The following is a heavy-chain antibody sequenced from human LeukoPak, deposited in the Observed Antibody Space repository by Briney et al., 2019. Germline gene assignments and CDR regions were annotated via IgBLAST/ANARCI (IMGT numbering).Heavy chain of an antibody. J-gene: IGHJ4*02. CDR3: ARDRTLVVFDY. D-gene: IGHD3-22*01. CDR1: GFTFSSYS. V-gene: IGHV3-21*01. Sequence: PGGSLRLYCAASGFTFSSYSMNWVRQAPGKTLEWVSSISSSSSYIYYADSVKGRFTISRDNAKNSLYLQMNSLRAEDTAVYYCARDRTLVVFDYWGQGTLVTVSS. CDR2: ISSSSSYI.